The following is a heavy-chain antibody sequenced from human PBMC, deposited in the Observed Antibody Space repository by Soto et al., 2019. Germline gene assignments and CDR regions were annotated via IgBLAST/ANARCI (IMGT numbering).Heavy chain of an antibody. CDR1: CGSVNSGTYY. CDR2: IYNTGST. V-gene: IGHV4-39*01. CDR3: VKHGFQYHRDV. Sequence: QLQLQESGPGLVNPSETLSVTCTVSCGSVNSGTYYWGWIRQPPGKGLEWIGSIYNTGSTYYSPSVQSQLSVSIDTPTSRFPPRLTSVSAGDTAGYYYVKHGFQYHRDVWGRGTPVTVSS. J-gene: IGHJ6*03. D-gene: IGHD3-10*01.